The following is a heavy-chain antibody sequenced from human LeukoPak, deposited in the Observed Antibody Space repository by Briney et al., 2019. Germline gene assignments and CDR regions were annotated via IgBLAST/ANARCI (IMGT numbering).Heavy chain of an antibody. Sequence: QPGGSLRLSCAASGFTFSSYAMHWVRQAPGKGLEWVAVISYDGSNKYYADSVKGRFTISRDNSKNTLYLQMNSLRAEDTAVYYCARESGGYYPSFDYWGQGTLVTVSS. CDR3: ARESGGYYPSFDY. CDR1: GFTFSSYA. CDR2: ISYDGSNK. J-gene: IGHJ4*02. D-gene: IGHD3-22*01. V-gene: IGHV3-30-3*01.